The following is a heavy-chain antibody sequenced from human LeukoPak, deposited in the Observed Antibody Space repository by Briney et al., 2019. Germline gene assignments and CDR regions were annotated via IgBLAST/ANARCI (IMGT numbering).Heavy chain of an antibody. CDR3: TTDLYYGSGSRIDTGFDI. CDR1: GFTFSSYA. Sequence: GGSLRLSCAASGFTFSSYAMSWVRQAPGKGLEWVGRIKSKTDGGTTDYAAPVKGRFTISRDDSKNTLYLQMNSLKTEDTAVYYCTTDLYYGSGSRIDTGFDIWGQGTMVTVSS. J-gene: IGHJ3*02. CDR2: IKSKTDGGTT. V-gene: IGHV3-15*01. D-gene: IGHD3-10*01.